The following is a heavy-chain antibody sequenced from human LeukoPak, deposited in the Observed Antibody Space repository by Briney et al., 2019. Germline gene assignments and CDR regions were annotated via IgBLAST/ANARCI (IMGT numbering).Heavy chain of an antibody. CDR3: ARGGSSGYSDY. J-gene: IGHJ4*02. CDR2: IKHDGSEK. V-gene: IGHV3-7*01. Sequence: GSLRLSCAASGFLFTNYFMSWVRQAPGKGLEWVASIKHDGSEKYYVDSVRGRFTISRDNTMNSLYLQMNSLRAEDTAVYYCARGGSSGYSDYWGQGTLVTVSS. CDR1: GFLFTNYF. D-gene: IGHD3-22*01.